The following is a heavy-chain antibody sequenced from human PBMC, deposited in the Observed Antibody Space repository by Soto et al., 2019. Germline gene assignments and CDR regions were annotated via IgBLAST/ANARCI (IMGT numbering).Heavy chain of an antibody. D-gene: IGHD4-17*01. J-gene: IGHJ4*02. Sequence: QVQLVVSGVGVVQPGRSLRLSCAASGFTFSSYGMHWVRQAPGKGLEWVAVIWHDGSNKYYADSVKGRFTISRDNSKNTLYMQMNSVRAEDRAVYYCAREYHYRDYQALDYWGQGTLVTVPS. CDR3: AREYHYRDYQALDY. V-gene: IGHV3-33*01. CDR2: IWHDGSNK. CDR1: GFTFSSYG.